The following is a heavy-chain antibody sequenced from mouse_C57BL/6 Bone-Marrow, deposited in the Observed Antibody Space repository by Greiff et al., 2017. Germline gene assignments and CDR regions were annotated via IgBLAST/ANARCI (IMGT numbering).Heavy chain of an antibody. CDR1: GFSFNTYA. J-gene: IGHJ1*03. CDR2: IRSKSNNYAT. V-gene: IGHV10-1*01. CDR3: VTPLRYFDV. Sequence: EVMLVESGGGLVQPKGSLKLSCAASGFSFNTYAMNWVRQAPGKGLEWVARIRSKSNNYATYYADSVKDRFTISRDDSESMLYLQMNNLKTEDIAMYYCVTPLRYFDVWGTGTTVTVSS.